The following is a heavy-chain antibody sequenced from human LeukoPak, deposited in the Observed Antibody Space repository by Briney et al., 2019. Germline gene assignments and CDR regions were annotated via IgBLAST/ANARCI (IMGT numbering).Heavy chain of an antibody. CDR3: ARLSAYYYGSYFYYYIDV. V-gene: IGHV3-7*01. Sequence: GGSLRLSCAASGFTFSSYAMSWVRQAPGKGPEWVANINQVESEKYSVDSVKGRFTISRDNAKNSVYLQMKNLRAEDTALYYCARLSAYYYGSYFYYYIDVWGKGTTVTVSS. CDR1: GFTFSSYA. J-gene: IGHJ6*03. CDR2: INQVESEK. D-gene: IGHD3-10*01.